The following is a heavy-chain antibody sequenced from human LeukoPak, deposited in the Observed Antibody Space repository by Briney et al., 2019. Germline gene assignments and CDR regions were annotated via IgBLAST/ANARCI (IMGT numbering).Heavy chain of an antibody. CDR2: IHYSGST. J-gene: IGHJ4*02. CDR3: ARSALDVYHSSGFYST. CDR1: GGSITTYY. V-gene: IGHV4-59*08. D-gene: IGHD3-22*01. Sequence: SETLSLTCTVSGGSITTYYWTWFRQPPGQGLEWIGYIHYSGSTNYNPSLKGRVTISADSSKNQISLKLISVTAADTAVFYCARSALDVYHSSGFYSTWGQGTLVTVSS.